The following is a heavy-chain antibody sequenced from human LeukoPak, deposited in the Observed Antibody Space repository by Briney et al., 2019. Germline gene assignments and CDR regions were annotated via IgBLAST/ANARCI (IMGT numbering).Heavy chain of an antibody. Sequence: ASVKVSCKASGYTFTSYYMHWVRQAPGQGLEWMGIINPSGGSTSYAQQFQGRVTISVDTSKNQFSLKLSSVTAADTAVYYCARAPITMVRGVISGFDYWGQGTLVTVSS. CDR2: INPSGGST. CDR1: GYTFTSYY. J-gene: IGHJ4*02. D-gene: IGHD3-10*01. CDR3: ARAPITMVRGVISGFDY. V-gene: IGHV1-46*01.